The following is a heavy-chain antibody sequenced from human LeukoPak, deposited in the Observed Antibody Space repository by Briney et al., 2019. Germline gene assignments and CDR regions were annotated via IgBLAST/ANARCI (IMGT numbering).Heavy chain of an antibody. CDR1: GFTFSSYS. J-gene: IGHJ4*02. V-gene: IGHV3-48*01. Sequence: GGSLRLSCAASGFTFSSYSMNWFRQAPGKGLEWVSYISSSSTIYYADSVKGRFTISRDNAKNSLYLQMNSLRAEDTAVYYCARFRSGSYFDYWGQGTLVTVSS. CDR3: ARFRSGSYFDY. CDR2: ISSSSTI. D-gene: IGHD1-26*01.